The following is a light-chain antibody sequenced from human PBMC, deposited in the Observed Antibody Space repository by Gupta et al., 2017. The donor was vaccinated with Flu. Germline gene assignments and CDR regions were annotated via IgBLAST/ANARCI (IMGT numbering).Light chain of an antibody. CDR1: QSVSSSSF. V-gene: IGKV3-20*01. J-gene: IGKJ1*01. CDR2: GAS. Sequence: EIVLTQSPGTLSLSLGERATLTCRASQSVSSSSFLAWYQQKPGLAPILLIYGASNRATGIPDRCSGSGSGTDFTLTISRLEPEDFAVYYCHIYGSSPTFGQGTKVEIK. CDR3: HIYGSSPT.